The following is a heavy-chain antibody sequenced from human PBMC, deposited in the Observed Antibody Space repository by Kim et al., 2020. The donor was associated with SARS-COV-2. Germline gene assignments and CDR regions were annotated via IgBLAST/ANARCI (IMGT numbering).Heavy chain of an antibody. J-gene: IGHJ4*02. D-gene: IGHD2-2*02. Sequence: SETLSLTCAVYGGSFSGYYWSWIRQPPGKGLEWIGEINHSGSTNYNPSLKSRVTISVDTSKNQFSLKLSSVTAADTAVYYCARGAFQARYCSSTSCYSLDYWGQGTLVTVSS. CDR1: GGSFSGYY. V-gene: IGHV4-34*01. CDR2: INHSGST. CDR3: ARGAFQARYCSSTSCYSLDY.